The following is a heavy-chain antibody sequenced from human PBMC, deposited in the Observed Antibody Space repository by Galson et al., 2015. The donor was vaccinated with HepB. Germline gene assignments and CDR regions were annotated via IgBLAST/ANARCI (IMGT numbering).Heavy chain of an antibody. CDR3: AREIVGATTGNWFDP. CDR1: GYSFTSYW. J-gene: IGHJ5*02. Sequence: QSGAEVKKPGESLRISCKGSGYSFTSYWISWVRQMPGKGLEWMGRIDPSDSYTNYSPSFQGHVTISADKSISTAYLQWSSLKASDTAMYYCAREIVGATTGNWFDPWGQGTLVTVSS. CDR2: IDPSDSYT. D-gene: IGHD1-26*01. V-gene: IGHV5-10-1*01.